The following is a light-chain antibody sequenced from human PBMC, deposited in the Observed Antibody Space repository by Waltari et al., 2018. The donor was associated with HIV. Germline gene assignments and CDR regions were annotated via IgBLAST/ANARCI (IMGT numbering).Light chain of an antibody. J-gene: IGKJ4*01. CDR3: QQSYSTPPT. V-gene: IGKV1-39*01. CDR2: AAS. CDR1: QSISTY. Sequence: DIQMTQSPSSLSASVGDRVTITCRASQSISTYLYWYQQKPGNAPKLLIYAASSLQSGVPSRFSGSGSGTEFTLTISRLQPEDLATDYCQQSYSTPPTFGGGTKVEIK.